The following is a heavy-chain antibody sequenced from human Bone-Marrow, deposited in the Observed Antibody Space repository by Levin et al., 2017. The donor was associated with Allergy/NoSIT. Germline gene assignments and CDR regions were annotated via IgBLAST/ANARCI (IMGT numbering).Heavy chain of an antibody. CDR3: ARGLTTIDC. CDR1: GYTFTHSY. Sequence: ASVKVSCKASGYTFTHSYMNWLRRAPRQGLEWMGWISTTTGNPSYAQGFTGRFVFSLDTSVSTAYLQITGLKAEDTAVDYCARGLTTIDCWGQGTLVTVSS. CDR2: ISTTTGNP. J-gene: IGHJ4*02. D-gene: IGHD1-14*01. V-gene: IGHV7-4-1*02.